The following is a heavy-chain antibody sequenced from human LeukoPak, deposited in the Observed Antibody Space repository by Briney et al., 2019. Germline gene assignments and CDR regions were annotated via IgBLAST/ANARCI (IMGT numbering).Heavy chain of an antibody. CDR2: ISGSGAGT. CDR3: AARAEWLDHFDY. J-gene: IGHJ4*02. D-gene: IGHD6-19*01. CDR1: GLTFNNYA. Sequence: GGSLRLSCAASGLTFNNYAMSWVRQAPGKGLEWVSTISGSGAGTYYAVSVKGRFIISRDNSKNTLYLQMSSLKAEDTAVYYCAARAEWLDHFDYWGEGTLVTVSS. V-gene: IGHV3-23*01.